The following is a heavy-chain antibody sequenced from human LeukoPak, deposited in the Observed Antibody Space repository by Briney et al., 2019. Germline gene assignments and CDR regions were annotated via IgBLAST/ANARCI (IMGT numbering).Heavy chain of an antibody. CDR3: ARAHPARFLEWLTLPY. J-gene: IGHJ4*02. V-gene: IGHV4-31*03. D-gene: IGHD3-3*01. CDR2: IYYSWST. Sequence: PSETLSLTCTVSGGSISSGGYYWSWIRQHPGKGLEWIMYIYYSWSTYYNPSLKSRVTISVDTSKNQFSLKRSSVTAADTVVYYGARAHPARFLEWLTLPYWGQGTLVTVSS. CDR1: GGSISSGGYY.